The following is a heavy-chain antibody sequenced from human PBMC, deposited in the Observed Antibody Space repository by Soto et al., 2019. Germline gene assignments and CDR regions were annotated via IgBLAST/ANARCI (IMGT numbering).Heavy chain of an antibody. D-gene: IGHD2-2*01. CDR1: AGSPRHRTYH. CDR3: VSLRTSVPTPTYVDY. Sequence: TVSAGSPRHRTYHGGCIRQSPGKGLEWTGSVYYRGRGYSKSSVKSRVTISVDTSKNQFSLNLNSVTASDTAVYFCVSLRTSVPTPTYVDYWGPGPLVIIS. CDR2: VYYRGRG. J-gene: IGHJ4*02. V-gene: IGHV4-39*01.